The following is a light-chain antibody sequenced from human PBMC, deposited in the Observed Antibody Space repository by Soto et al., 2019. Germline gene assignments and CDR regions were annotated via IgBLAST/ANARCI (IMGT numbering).Light chain of an antibody. CDR3: QQYGFSQST. V-gene: IGKV3-20*01. Sequence: EIVLTQSPGTRSLAPGERATLSCRASQSVSSRYLAWYQQKPGQSPRLVIYGGSTRAIGIPARFSGSGSGTDFTLTIRSLAPEDSSIYYCQQYGFSQSTVGQGTNVDSK. J-gene: IGKJ2*01. CDR1: QSVSSRY. CDR2: GGS.